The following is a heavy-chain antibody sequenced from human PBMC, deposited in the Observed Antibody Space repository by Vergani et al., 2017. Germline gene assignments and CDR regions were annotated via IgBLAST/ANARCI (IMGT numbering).Heavy chain of an antibody. J-gene: IGHJ6*03. CDR2: IWYDGSNT. CDR3: ARGNGYDYYYYMDV. CDR1: GFTFSSYG. V-gene: IGHV3-33*01. D-gene: IGHD2-8*01. Sequence: QVQLVESGGGVVQPGRSLRLSCAASGFTFSSYGMHWVRQAPGKGLEWVAVIWYDGSNTYYADSVKGRFTISRDNSKNTLYLQMNSLRAEDTAVYYCARGNGYDYYYYMDVWGKGTTVTVSS.